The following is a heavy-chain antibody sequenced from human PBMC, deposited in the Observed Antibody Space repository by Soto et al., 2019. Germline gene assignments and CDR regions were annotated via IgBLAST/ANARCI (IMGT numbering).Heavy chain of an antibody. CDR2: FIPIFVSA. D-gene: IGHD3-10*01. J-gene: IGHJ4*02. V-gene: IGHV1-69*13. CDR3: ARDVSSDTTGFRGYDL. CDR1: GGTVSSYA. Sequence: SVKVSCKASGGTVSSYAITWVRQAPGKGLEWMGVFIPIFVSAHYAPKFQGRITITADESTSTAYMELSGLTSEDTAIYYCARDVSSDTTGFRGYDLWGQGTQVTVSS.